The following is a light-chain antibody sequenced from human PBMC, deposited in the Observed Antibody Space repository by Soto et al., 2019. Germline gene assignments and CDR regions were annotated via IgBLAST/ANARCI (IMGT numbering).Light chain of an antibody. Sequence: QSALTQPRSVSGSPGQSVTISCTGTSSDVGGYKYVSWYQQIPGRAPKLMIYDVNKRPSGVPDRFSGSKSGNTASLTISGLQAEDEADYHCCSYAGSYTVVFGGGTKVTVL. V-gene: IGLV2-11*01. J-gene: IGLJ2*01. CDR2: DVN. CDR1: SSDVGGYKY. CDR3: CSYAGSYTVV.